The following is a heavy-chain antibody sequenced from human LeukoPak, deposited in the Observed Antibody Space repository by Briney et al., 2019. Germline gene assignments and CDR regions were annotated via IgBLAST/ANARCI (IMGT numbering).Heavy chain of an antibody. Sequence: PSETLSLTCTVSGGSISSGGYYYTWIRQPPGKSLEWIGYIYQSGSTYYNASLKSRVTISLDRSKNQFSLSLSSVTAADTAVYYCARGRRDSGGCRFDYWGQGTLVTVSS. J-gene: IGHJ4*02. CDR2: IYQSGST. CDR1: GGSISSGGYY. CDR3: ARGRRDSGGCRFDY. V-gene: IGHV4-30-2*01. D-gene: IGHD3-22*01.